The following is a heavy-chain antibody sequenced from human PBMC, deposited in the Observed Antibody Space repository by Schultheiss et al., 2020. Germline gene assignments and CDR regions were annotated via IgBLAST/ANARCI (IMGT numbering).Heavy chain of an antibody. Sequence: SLTCAVYGGSFSGYYWSWIRQPPGKGLEWIGEINHSGSTNYNPSLKSRVTISVDTSKNQFSLKLSSVTAADTAVYYCARYRRYSSSWHYYYGMDVWGQGTTVTVSS. CDR3: ARYRRYSSSWHYYYGMDV. CDR2: INHSGST. V-gene: IGHV4-34*01. D-gene: IGHD6-13*01. J-gene: IGHJ6*02. CDR1: GGSFSGYY.